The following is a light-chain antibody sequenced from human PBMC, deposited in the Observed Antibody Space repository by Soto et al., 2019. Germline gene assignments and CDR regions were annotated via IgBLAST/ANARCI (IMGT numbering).Light chain of an antibody. Sequence: QSAPTQPRSVSGSPGQSVTISCTGTSSDVDTYNRVSWYQQPPGTAPKLMIYEVSNRPSGVPDRFSGSRSGNTASPTISGLQAEDEADYYCCSYAGSHTWVFGTGTKLTVL. CDR2: EVS. CDR3: CSYAGSHTWV. CDR1: SSDVDTYNR. J-gene: IGLJ1*01. V-gene: IGLV2-18*02.